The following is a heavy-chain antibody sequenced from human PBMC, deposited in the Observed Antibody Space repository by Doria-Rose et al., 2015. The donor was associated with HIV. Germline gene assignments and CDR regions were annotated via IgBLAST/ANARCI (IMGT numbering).Heavy chain of an antibody. J-gene: IGHJ4*02. CDR2: ILSDDER. Sequence: QITLKESGPVLVKPTETLTPTCTVSGVSLSSPGMGVSWIRQPPGKALEWLAYILSDDERSYTTSLKSRLTISRGTSKRQVVLTMTDMDPVDTATYYCARIKSSRWYHKYYFDFWGQGTLVIVSA. V-gene: IGHV2-26*01. CDR1: GVSLSSPGMG. CDR3: ARIKSSRWYHKYYFDF. D-gene: IGHD6-13*01.